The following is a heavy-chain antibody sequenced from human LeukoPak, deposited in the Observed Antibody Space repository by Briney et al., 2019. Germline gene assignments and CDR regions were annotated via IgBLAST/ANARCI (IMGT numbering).Heavy chain of an antibody. V-gene: IGHV1-18*01. J-gene: IGHJ4*02. CDR2: ISAYNGNT. CDR3: ARMAYCGGDCYSGNDDY. CDR1: GYTSTSYG. Sequence: ASVKVSCKASGYTSTSYGISWVRQAPGQGLEWMGWISAYNGNTNYAQKFQGRVTMTRDTSTSTVYMELSSLRSEDTAVYYCARMAYCGGDCYSGNDDYWGQGTLVTVSS. D-gene: IGHD2-21*02.